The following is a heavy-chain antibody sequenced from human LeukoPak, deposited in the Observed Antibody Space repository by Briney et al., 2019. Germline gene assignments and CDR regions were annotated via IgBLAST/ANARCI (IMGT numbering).Heavy chain of an antibody. V-gene: IGHV3-7*01. CDR2: IKQDGSEK. CDR3: ARVGSSGYYLYYYYYGMDV. Sequence: GSLRLSCAASGFTFSSYWMSWVRQAPGKGLEWVANIKQDGSEKYYVDSVKGRFTISRDNAKNSLYLQMNSLRAEDTAVYYCARVGSSGYYLYYYYYGMDVWGQGTTVTVSS. J-gene: IGHJ6*02. CDR1: GFTFSSYW. D-gene: IGHD3-22*01.